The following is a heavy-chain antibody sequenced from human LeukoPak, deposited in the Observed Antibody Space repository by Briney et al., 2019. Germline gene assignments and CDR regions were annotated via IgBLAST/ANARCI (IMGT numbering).Heavy chain of an antibody. CDR1: GFTLGSYG. D-gene: IGHD3-10*01. CDR2: IWYDGSNK. Sequence: GGSLRLSCAASGFTLGSYGMHWVRQAPGKGLEWVAVIWYDGSNKYYADSVKGRFTISRDNSKNTLYLQMNSLRAEDTAVYYCARDREYWFDPWGQGTLVTVSS. V-gene: IGHV3-33*01. J-gene: IGHJ5*02. CDR3: ARDREYWFDP.